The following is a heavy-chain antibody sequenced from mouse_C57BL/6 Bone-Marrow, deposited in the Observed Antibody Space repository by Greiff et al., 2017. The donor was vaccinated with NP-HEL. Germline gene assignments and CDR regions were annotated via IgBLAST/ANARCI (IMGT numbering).Heavy chain of an antibody. J-gene: IGHJ1*03. CDR2: ISNGGGST. V-gene: IGHV5-12*01. CDR3: ARPLYDYDEDWYFDV. D-gene: IGHD2-4*01. Sequence: EVKVEESGGGLVQPGGSLKLSCAASGFTFSDYYMYWVRQTPEKRLEWVAYISNGGGSTYYPDTVKGRFTISRDNAKNTLYLQMSRLKSEDTAMYYCARPLYDYDEDWYFDVWGTGTTVTVSS. CDR1: GFTFSDYY.